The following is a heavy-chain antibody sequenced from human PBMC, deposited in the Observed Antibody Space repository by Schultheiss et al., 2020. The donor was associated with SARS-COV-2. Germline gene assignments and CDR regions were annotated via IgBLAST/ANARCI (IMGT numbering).Heavy chain of an antibody. CDR2: IDWDDDK. CDR1: GGSISSGYYW. Sequence: QTLSLTCTVSGGSISSGYYWGWIRQPPGKALEWLARIDWDDDKFYSTSLKTRLTISKDTSKNQVVLTMTNMDPVDTATYYCAHGNSYYWGQGTLVTVSS. CDR3: AHGNSYY. V-gene: IGHV2-70*16. J-gene: IGHJ4*02. D-gene: IGHD2-2*01.